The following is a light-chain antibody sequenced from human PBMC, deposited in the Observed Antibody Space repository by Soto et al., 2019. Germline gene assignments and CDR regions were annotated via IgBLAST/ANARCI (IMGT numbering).Light chain of an antibody. CDR1: QSLLHSDGQTY. J-gene: IGKJ2*01. V-gene: IGKV2D-29*01. CDR2: EVS. Sequence: EIVMSQTPLSLSVTPGQPASISCKSSQSLLHSDGQTYLYWFLQRPGQAPQLLIYEVSNRFSGVADRFSGSGSGTDFTLTVSRVEAEDVGLYYCMQSIESPHTFGQGTKLEIK. CDR3: MQSIESPHT.